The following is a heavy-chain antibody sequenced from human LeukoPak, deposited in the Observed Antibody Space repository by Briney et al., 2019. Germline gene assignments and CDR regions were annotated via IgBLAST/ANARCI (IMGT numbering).Heavy chain of an antibody. J-gene: IGHJ4*02. CDR3: ARVSSTYYDILTAYYGY. Sequence: ASVKVSCKASGYTFNTYGVGWVRQAPGQGLEWMGWTSVYNGDTHYIQKLQGRVTMTTDTATSTAYMELRSLRSDDTAVYYCARVSSTYYDILTAYYGYWGQGTLVTVSS. D-gene: IGHD3-9*01. V-gene: IGHV1-18*01. CDR2: TSVYNGDT. CDR1: GYTFNTYG.